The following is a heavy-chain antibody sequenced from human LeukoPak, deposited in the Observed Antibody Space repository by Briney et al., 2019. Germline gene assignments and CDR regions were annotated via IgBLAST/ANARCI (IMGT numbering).Heavy chain of an antibody. CDR3: ARGLYYYDSSGYWNWFDL. V-gene: IGHV3-7*03. Sequence: GGSLRLSCAASGFTFSSYWMSWVRQAPGEGLEWVANIKQDGSEKYYVDSVKGRFTISRDNAKNSLYLQMNSLRAEDTAVYYCARGLYYYDSSGYWNWFDLWGQGTLVTVSS. J-gene: IGHJ5*02. CDR1: GFTFSSYW. D-gene: IGHD3-22*01. CDR2: IKQDGSEK.